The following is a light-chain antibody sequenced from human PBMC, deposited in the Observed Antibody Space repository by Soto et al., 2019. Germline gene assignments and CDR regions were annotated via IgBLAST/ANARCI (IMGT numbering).Light chain of an antibody. J-gene: IGKJ1*01. CDR2: LGS. V-gene: IGKV2-28*01. Sequence: DIVMTQSPLSLVVTPGEPASISCRSSQSLLQSDGDYSLDWYLQKPGQSPQLLICLGSNRASGVPDRFSGSGSGTDFTLKISRVEAEDVGVYYCMQALQTPRTFGQGTKVEIK. CDR3: MQALQTPRT. CDR1: QSLLQSDGDYS.